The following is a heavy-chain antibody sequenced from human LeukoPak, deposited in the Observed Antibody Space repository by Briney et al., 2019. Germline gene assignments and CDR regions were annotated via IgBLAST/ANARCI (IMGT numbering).Heavy chain of an antibody. CDR1: GGSISSSSYY. CDR2: IYYSGST. V-gene: IGHV4-39*07. D-gene: IGHD6-6*01. Sequence: SETLSLTCTVSGGSISSSSYYWGWIRQPPGKGLEWIGSIYYSGSTNYNPSLKSRVTISVDTSKNQFSLKLSSVTAADTAVYYCARQLDGGFDYWGQGTLVTVSS. CDR3: ARQLDGGFDY. J-gene: IGHJ4*02.